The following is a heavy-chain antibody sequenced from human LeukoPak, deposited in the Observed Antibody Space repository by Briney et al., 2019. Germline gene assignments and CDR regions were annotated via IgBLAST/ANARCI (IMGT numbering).Heavy chain of an antibody. J-gene: IGHJ4*02. Sequence: GGSLRLSCAASGFTFSNAWMSWVRQAPGKGLEWVGRIKSKTDGGTTDYAAPVKGRFTISRDDSKNTLYLQMNSLKTEDTAVYYCTTMIVVVISFDYWGQGTLVTVSS. CDR1: GFTFSNAW. CDR3: TTMIVVVISFDY. D-gene: IGHD3-22*01. CDR2: IKSKTDGGTT. V-gene: IGHV3-15*01.